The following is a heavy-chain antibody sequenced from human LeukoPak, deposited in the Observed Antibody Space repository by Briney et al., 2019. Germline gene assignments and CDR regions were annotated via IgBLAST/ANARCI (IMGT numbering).Heavy chain of an antibody. CDR1: GYSISSGYY. Sequence: SETLSLTCTVSGYSISSGYYWGWIRQPPGKGLEWIGSIYHSGSTYYNPSLKSRVTISVDTSKNQFSLKLSSVTAADTAVYYCARDPGWFGELFWVGSFDPWGQGTLVTVSS. V-gene: IGHV4-38-2*02. CDR2: IYHSGST. D-gene: IGHD3-10*01. J-gene: IGHJ5*02. CDR3: ARDPGWFGELFWVGSFDP.